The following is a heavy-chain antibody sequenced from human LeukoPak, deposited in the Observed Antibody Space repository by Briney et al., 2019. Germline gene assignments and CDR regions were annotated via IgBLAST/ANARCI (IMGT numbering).Heavy chain of an antibody. D-gene: IGHD3-10*01. J-gene: IGHJ4*02. CDR1: GFTFSSYA. CDR2: ISGSGGST. V-gene: IGHV3-23*01. Sequence: GGSLRLSCAASGFTFSSYAMSWVRQAPGKGLEWVSAISGSGGSTYYADSVKGRFTISRDNSKNTLYLQMNSLRAEDTAVYYCAKVGGVYGSGSYYNYFDYWGQGTLVTVSS. CDR3: AKVGGVYGSGSYYNYFDY.